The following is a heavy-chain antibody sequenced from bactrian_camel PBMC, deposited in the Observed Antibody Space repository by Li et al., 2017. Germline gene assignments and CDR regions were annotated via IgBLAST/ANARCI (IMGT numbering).Heavy chain of an antibody. CDR3: AARGPYCYTKLSVRDFTY. Sequence: DVQLVESGGGSVQAGGSLRLSCAVSGYTYNLLCMAWFRQAPGKEREGVAGIKPDGTTNYGDSVKGRFTISRVNDKNTVYLQMNSLKPEDTAMYYCAARGPYCYTKLSVRDFTYWGQGTQVTVS. J-gene: IGHJ6*01. V-gene: IGHV3S10*01. D-gene: IGHD2*01. CDR2: IKPDGTT. CDR1: GYTYNLLC.